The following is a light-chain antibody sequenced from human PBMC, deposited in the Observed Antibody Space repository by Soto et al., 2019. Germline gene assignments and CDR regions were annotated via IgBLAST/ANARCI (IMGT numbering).Light chain of an antibody. V-gene: IGKV1-5*01. CDR1: QSISSR. CDR3: QQDNSYLT. Sequence: DIQMTQSPSTLSASVGDRVTITCRASQSISSRLAWYQQKPGKAPKLLIYDASSLESGVPSRFSGSGSWTEFTLTISSLQPDDFATYYCQQDNSYLTFGQGTKVEIK. J-gene: IGKJ1*01. CDR2: DAS.